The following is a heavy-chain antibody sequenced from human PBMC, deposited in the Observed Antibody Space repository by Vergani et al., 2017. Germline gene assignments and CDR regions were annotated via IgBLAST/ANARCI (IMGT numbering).Heavy chain of an antibody. J-gene: IGHJ6*02. D-gene: IGHD6-13*01. CDR3: ARDIAAAGAPGYYYGMDV. CDR1: GGTFSSYT. V-gene: IGHV1-69*02. CDR2: IIPILGIA. Sequence: VQLVQSGAEVKKPGSSVKVSCKASGGTFSSYTISWVRQAPGQGLEWMGRIIPILGIANYAQKFQGRVTITADKSTSTAYMELSSLRSEDTAVYYCARDIAAAGAPGYYYGMDVWGQGTTVTVSS.